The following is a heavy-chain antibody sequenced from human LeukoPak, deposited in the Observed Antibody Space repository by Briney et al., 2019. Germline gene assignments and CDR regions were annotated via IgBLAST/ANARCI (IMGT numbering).Heavy chain of an antibody. CDR1: GFSVGSRA. D-gene: IGHD6-25*01. V-gene: IGHV3-23*01. J-gene: IGHJ4*02. CDR2: ISNNQGKT. CDR3: AKDHHSAGWPAFDY. Sequence: GGSLRLSCAASGFSVGSRAMSWVRQAPGKGLEWVSSISNNQGKTDYADSVRGRFTISRDESKNTVSLQMNSLRAEDTALYYCAKDHHSAGWPAFDYWGQGALVTVSS.